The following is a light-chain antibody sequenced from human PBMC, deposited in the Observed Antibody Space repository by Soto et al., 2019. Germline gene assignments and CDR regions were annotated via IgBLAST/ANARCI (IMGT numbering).Light chain of an antibody. J-gene: IGLJ2*01. Sequence: QSVLTQPASVSGSPGQSITISCTGTSRDIGAYNFVSWYQQHPGKAPKLMLYDVNMRPSGVSNRFSGSKSGNTASLTISGRQAEDEADYYCTSWTTSTTMIFGGGTKLTVL. V-gene: IGLV2-14*03. CDR2: DVN. CDR1: SRDIGAYNF. CDR3: TSWTTSTTMI.